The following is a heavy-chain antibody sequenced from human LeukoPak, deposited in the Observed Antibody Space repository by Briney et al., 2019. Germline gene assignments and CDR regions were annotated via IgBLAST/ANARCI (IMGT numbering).Heavy chain of an antibody. Sequence: GESLRISCKGSGYSFTSYWNSWVRQMPGKGLEWMGRIDPSDSYTNYSPSFQGHVTISADKSISTAYLQWSSLKASDTAMYYCARLNGYAPPTAPFDYWGQGTLVTVSS. CDR1: GYSFTSYW. CDR2: IDPSDSYT. V-gene: IGHV5-10-1*01. D-gene: IGHD5-12*01. J-gene: IGHJ4*02. CDR3: ARLNGYAPPTAPFDY.